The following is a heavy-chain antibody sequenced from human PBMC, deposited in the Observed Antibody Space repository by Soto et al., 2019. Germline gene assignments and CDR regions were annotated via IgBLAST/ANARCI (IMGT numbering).Heavy chain of an antibody. CDR1: EGSISGYY. CDR2: IYYSGTT. Sequence: PSETLSLTCTVSEGSISGYYWSWIRQPPGKGLEWIGYIYYSGTTNYNPSLKSRVTISVDTSKNQFSLKLSSVTAADTAVYYCARRYDPGFDYWGQGTLVTVSS. CDR3: ARRYDPGFDY. J-gene: IGHJ4*02. V-gene: IGHV4-59*08. D-gene: IGHD5-12*01.